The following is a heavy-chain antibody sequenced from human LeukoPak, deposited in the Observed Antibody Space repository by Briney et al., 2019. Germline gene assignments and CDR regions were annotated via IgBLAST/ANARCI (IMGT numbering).Heavy chain of an antibody. Sequence: SVKVSCKASGYTFTNYYMHWVRQAPGQGLEWMGIVNPSDGGTSYAQQFQGRVTMTRDTSTSTVYMELSSLRSEDTAVYYCATGRWSFDYWGRGTLVTVSS. D-gene: IGHD4-23*01. CDR1: GYTFTNYY. CDR2: VNPSDGGT. V-gene: IGHV1-46*01. CDR3: ATGRWSFDY. J-gene: IGHJ4*02.